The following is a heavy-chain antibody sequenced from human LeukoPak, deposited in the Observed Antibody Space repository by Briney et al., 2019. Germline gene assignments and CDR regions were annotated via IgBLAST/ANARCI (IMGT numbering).Heavy chain of an antibody. Sequence: SETLSLTRAVYGGSFRGFYWGWVPQPPGEGLEGVGGINHSGSTNYHPSLKSRVTISVDTSKNQFSLKLSSVTAADTAVYYCARLAGIAAAGPLVFWGRGPRKTTFDPWGQGTLVTVSS. D-gene: IGHD6-13*01. CDR2: INHSGST. CDR1: GGSFRGFY. V-gene: IGHV4-34*01. CDR3: ARLAGIAAAGPLVFWGRGPRKTTFDP. J-gene: IGHJ5*02.